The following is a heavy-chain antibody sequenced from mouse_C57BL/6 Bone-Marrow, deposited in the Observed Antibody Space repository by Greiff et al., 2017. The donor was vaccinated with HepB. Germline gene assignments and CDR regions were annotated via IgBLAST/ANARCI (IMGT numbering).Heavy chain of an antibody. CDR1: GYTFTDYE. V-gene: IGHV1-15*01. CDR2: IDPETGGT. J-gene: IGHJ2*01. D-gene: IGHD6-1*01. Sequence: QVQLQQSGAELVRPGASVTLSCKASGYTFTDYEMHWVKQTPVHGLEWIGAIDPETGGTAYNQKFKGKAILTADKSSSTAYMELRSLTSEDSAVYYCTRRELLVPFYFDYWGQGTTLTVSS. CDR3: TRRELLVPFYFDY.